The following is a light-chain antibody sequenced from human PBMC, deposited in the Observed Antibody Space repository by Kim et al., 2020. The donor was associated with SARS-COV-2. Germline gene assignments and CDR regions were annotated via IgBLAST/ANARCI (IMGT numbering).Light chain of an antibody. J-gene: IGKJ1*01. CDR1: QSVRSNY. V-gene: IGKV3-20*01. Sequence: SPGERATLSCSASQSVRSNYLAWYQQKPGQAPRLLSFGTSTRATGIPDRFSGSGSGTDFTLTINGLEPEDFAVYYCQQYGTSPKTFGQGTKVDIK. CDR3: QQYGTSPKT. CDR2: GTS.